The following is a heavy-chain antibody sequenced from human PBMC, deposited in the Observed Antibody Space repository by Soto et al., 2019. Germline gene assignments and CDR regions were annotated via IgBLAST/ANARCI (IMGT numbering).Heavy chain of an antibody. Sequence: RGSLRLSCVASGFTFSRHGLSWVRQAPGKGLEWVSTINPSGDSTFYADSVKRRFTISRDNTKNTVYLQLNSLSVGDTAVYLRAKVGVSTGGTCDHWGQRGLFAVAP. CDR1: GFTFSRHG. J-gene: IGHJ4*02. CDR2: INPSGDST. V-gene: IGHV3-23*01. CDR3: AKVGVSTGGTCDH. D-gene: IGHD2-15*01.